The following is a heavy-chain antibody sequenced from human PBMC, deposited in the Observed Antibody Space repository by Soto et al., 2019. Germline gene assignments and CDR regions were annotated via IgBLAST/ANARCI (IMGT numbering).Heavy chain of an antibody. CDR2: ISYDGSNK. CDR1: GFTFGSYG. Sequence: GGSLRLSCAASGFTFGSYGMHWVRQAPGKGLEWVAVISYDGSNKYYADSVKGRFTISRDNSKNTLYLQMNSLRAEDTAVYYCAKDTIAVAPTFDYWGQGSLVTFSS. J-gene: IGHJ4*02. D-gene: IGHD6-19*01. V-gene: IGHV3-30*18. CDR3: AKDTIAVAPTFDY.